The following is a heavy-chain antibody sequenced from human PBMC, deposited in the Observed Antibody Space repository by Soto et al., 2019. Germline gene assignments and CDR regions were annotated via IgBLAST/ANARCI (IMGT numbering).Heavy chain of an antibody. CDR3: ARGLTSGYGSGSYYTIYYYYSGMDV. Sequence: SETLSLTCILSGGSISNYYWSWIRQTPGKGLEWIGYISYIGNTNYKYNPSLESRVTISGDTSKNQFSLKLTSVTAADTAVYYCARGLTSGYGSGSYYTIYYYYSGMDVWGQGTTVTVSS. CDR1: GGSISNYY. V-gene: IGHV4-59*08. D-gene: IGHD3-10*01. J-gene: IGHJ6*02. CDR2: ISYIGNT.